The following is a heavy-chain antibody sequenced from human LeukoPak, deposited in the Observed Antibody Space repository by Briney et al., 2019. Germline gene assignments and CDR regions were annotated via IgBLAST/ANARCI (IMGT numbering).Heavy chain of an antibody. Sequence: PSASLSLTLTVSAPSIRDSVYCCGWIRQPPGKGLEWIGSIYYSGSTYYNPSLKSRVTISVDTSKNQFSLKLSSVTAADTAVYYCAKTYYYDPFDFWGQGTLVTVSS. J-gene: IGHJ4*02. CDR1: APSIRDSVYC. CDR3: AKTYYYDPFDF. CDR2: IYYSGST. D-gene: IGHD3-22*01. V-gene: IGHV4-39*01.